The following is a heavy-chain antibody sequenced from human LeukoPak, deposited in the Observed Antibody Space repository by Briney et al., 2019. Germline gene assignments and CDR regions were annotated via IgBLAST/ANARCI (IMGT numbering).Heavy chain of an antibody. D-gene: IGHD6-13*01. CDR2: ISGSGGST. V-gene: IGHV3-23*01. Sequence: GGSLRLSCAASGFTFSSYAISWVRQAPGKGLEWVSAISGSGGSTYYADSVKGRFTISRDNSKNTLYLQMNSLRAEDTAVYYCAKIISIAAAGGVDYWGQGTLVTVSS. CDR1: GFTFSSYA. CDR3: AKIISIAAAGGVDY. J-gene: IGHJ4*02.